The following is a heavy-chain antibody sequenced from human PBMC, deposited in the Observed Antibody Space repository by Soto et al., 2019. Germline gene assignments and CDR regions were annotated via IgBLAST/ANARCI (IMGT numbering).Heavy chain of an antibody. D-gene: IGHD2-15*01. Sequence: ESGGGLVVPGGSLSLSCVASGFTFSSYHMSWVRQAPGKGLEWVSSINPSSTHIYYADSVRGRFAISRDHSKNSLYLQMNSLRTEDAAVYYCARGYCGGGGCELRRYAFDVWGQGTLVTVSS. V-gene: IGHV3-21*01. CDR3: ARGYCGGGGCELRRYAFDV. CDR1: GFTFSSYH. CDR2: INPSSTHI. J-gene: IGHJ3*01.